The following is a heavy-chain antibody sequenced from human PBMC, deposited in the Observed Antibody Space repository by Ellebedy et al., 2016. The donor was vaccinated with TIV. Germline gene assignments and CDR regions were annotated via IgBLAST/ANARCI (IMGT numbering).Heavy chain of an antibody. Sequence: ASVKVSCKASGYTFTSYGISWVRQAPGQGLEWMGWISAYNGNTNYAQKLQGRVTMTTDTSTSTVYMELSSLRSEDTAVYYCARDPVTEGYYYGMDVWGQGTTVTVSS. D-gene: IGHD3-10*01. CDR3: ARDPVTEGYYYGMDV. CDR1: GYTFTSYG. V-gene: IGHV1-18*04. J-gene: IGHJ6*02. CDR2: ISAYNGNT.